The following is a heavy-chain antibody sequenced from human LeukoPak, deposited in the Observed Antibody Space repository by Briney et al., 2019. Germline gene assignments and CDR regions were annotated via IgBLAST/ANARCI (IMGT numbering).Heavy chain of an antibody. V-gene: IGHV4-59*08. J-gene: IGHJ5*02. Sequence: SETLSLTCTVSGGSISSYYWSWIRQPPGKGLEWIGYIYYSGSTNYNPSLKSRVTISVDTSKNQFSLKLSSVTAADTAEYYCARATYYYDSSGYRNWFDPWGQGTLVTVSS. CDR1: GGSISSYY. CDR2: IYYSGST. D-gene: IGHD3-22*01. CDR3: ARATYYYDSSGYRNWFDP.